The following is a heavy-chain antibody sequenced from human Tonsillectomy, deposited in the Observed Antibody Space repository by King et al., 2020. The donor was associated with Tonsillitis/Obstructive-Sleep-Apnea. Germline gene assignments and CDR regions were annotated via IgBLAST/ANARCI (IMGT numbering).Heavy chain of an antibody. D-gene: IGHD3-10*01. CDR1: GFSLSNSGVS. Sequence: TLKESGPALVKPTQTLTLTCTFSGFSLSNSGVSVGWVRQPPGQALEWLALIYWDDDKRYSPSLKNRLTFTKDTSKNQVVLTMTNMDPVDTATYYCAHGSDTSSALDYWGQGTLVTVSS. V-gene: IGHV2-5*02. CDR3: AHGSDTSSALDY. J-gene: IGHJ4*02. CDR2: IYWDDDK.